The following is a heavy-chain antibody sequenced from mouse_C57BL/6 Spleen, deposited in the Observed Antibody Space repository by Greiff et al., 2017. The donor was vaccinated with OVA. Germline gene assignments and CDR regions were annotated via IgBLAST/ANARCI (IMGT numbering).Heavy chain of an antibody. Sequence: EVQLQQSGAELVRPGASVKLSCTASGFNIKDYYMHWVKQRPEQGLEWIGRIDPEDGDTEYAPKFQGKATMTADTSSNTAYLQLSSLTSEDTAVYYCTAYDYDGSYAMDYWGQGTSVTVSS. V-gene: IGHV14-1*01. CDR1: GFNIKDYY. CDR2: IDPEDGDT. CDR3: TAYDYDGSYAMDY. D-gene: IGHD2-4*01. J-gene: IGHJ4*01.